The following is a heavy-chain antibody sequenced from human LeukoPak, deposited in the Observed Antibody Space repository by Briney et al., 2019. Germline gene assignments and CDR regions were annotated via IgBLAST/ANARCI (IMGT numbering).Heavy chain of an antibody. CDR3: ARVGLLHARVDY. D-gene: IGHD3-22*01. CDR2: IYYSGST. J-gene: IGHJ4*02. V-gene: IGHV4-39*07. Sequence: ASETLSLTCTVSGGSISSSSYYWGWIRQPPGKGLEWIGSIYYSGSTYYNPSLKSRVTISVDTSKNQFSLKLSSVTAADTAVYYCARVGLLHARVDYWGQGTLVTVSS. CDR1: GGSISSSSYY.